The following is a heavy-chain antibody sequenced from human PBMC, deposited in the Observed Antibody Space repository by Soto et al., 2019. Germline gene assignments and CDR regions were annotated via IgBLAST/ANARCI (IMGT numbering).Heavy chain of an antibody. J-gene: IGHJ3*02. Sequence: GESLKISCKGSGYGFGNYWIGWVRQMPGKGLEWMGIIYPGDSDTRYRPSVQGQVAISVDKSASTAYLQWNSVKASDTAMYYCARRTKAYCGGDCSHSALSGAFDIWGQGTLVTVS. CDR1: GYGFGNYW. V-gene: IGHV5-51*01. D-gene: IGHD2-21*02. CDR3: ARRTKAYCGGDCSHSALSGAFDI. CDR2: IYPGDSDT.